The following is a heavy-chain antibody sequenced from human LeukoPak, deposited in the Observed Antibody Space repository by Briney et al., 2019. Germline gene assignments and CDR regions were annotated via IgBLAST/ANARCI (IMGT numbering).Heavy chain of an antibody. V-gene: IGHV1-24*01. J-gene: IGHJ4*02. CDR1: GYTLTELS. Sequence: ASVKVSCKVSGYTLTELSMHWVRQAPGKGLEWMGGLDPEDGETIYAQKFQGRVTMTEDTSTDTAYMELSSLRSEDTAVYYCATAGVRGANFDYWGQGTLVTVSS. CDR2: LDPEDGET. D-gene: IGHD3-10*02. CDR3: ATAGVRGANFDY.